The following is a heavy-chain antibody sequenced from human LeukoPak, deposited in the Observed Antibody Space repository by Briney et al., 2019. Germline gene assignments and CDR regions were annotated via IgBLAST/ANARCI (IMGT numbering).Heavy chain of an antibody. CDR3: ARAIAAAGKGPNDY. J-gene: IGHJ4*02. V-gene: IGHV3-7*01. CDR1: GFMFSSSW. Sequence: PGGSLTLSCAASGFMFSSSWMSWVRQTPGKGLEWVANIKQDGSEKYYVDSVKGRFTISRDNAKNSLYLQMNSLRAEDTAVYYCARAIAAAGKGPNDYWGQGTLVTVSS. CDR2: IKQDGSEK. D-gene: IGHD6-13*01.